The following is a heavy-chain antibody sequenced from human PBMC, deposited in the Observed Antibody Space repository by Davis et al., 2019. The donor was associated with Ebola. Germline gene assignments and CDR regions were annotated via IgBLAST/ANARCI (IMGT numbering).Heavy chain of an antibody. V-gene: IGHV4-61*01. CDR3: ARGTGGNSYY. CDR2: IYYSGST. D-gene: IGHD4-23*01. CDR1: GGSVSSGSYY. Sequence: SETLSLTCTVSGGSVSSGSYYWSWIRQPPGKGLEWIGYIYYSGSTNYNPSLKSRVTISVDTSKNQFSLKLSSVTAADTAVYYCARGTGGNSYYWGQGTLVTVSS. J-gene: IGHJ4*02.